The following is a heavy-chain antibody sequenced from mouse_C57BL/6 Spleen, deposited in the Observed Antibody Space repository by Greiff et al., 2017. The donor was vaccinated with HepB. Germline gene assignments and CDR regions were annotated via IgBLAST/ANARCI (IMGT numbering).Heavy chain of an antibody. Sequence: EVQLQQSGPELVKPGASVKISCKASGYTFTDYYMNWVKQSHGKSLEWIGDINPNNGGTSYNQKFKGKATLTVDKSSSTAYMELRSLTSEDSAVYYCARVYYDQYYYAMDYWGQGTSVTVSS. CDR2: INPNNGGT. V-gene: IGHV1-26*01. CDR1: GYTFTDYY. CDR3: ARVYYDQYYYAMDY. D-gene: IGHD2-4*01. J-gene: IGHJ4*01.